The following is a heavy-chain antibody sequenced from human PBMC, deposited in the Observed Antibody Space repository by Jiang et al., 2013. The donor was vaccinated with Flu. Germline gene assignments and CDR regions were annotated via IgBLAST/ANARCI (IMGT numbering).Heavy chain of an antibody. D-gene: IGHD6-13*01. Sequence: IGYIYYSGSTYYNPSLKSRVTISVDTSKNQFSLKLSSVTAADTAVYYCARQSIDLSSSWYGNWFDPWGQGTLVTVSS. CDR2: IYYSGST. V-gene: IGHV4-30-4*01. CDR3: ARQSIDLSSSWYGNWFDP. J-gene: IGHJ5*02.